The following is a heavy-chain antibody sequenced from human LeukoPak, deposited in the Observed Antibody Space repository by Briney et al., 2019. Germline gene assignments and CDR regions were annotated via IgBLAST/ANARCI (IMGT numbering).Heavy chain of an antibody. CDR3: AKALRHHYYYGMDV. CDR2: ISYDGSNK. D-gene: IGHD5/OR15-5a*01. V-gene: IGHV3-30*04. CDR1: GFTFSSYA. J-gene: IGHJ6*02. Sequence: GALRLSCAASGFTFSSYAMHWVRQAPGKGLEWVAVISYDGSNKYYADSVKGRFTISRDNSKNTLYLQMNSLRAEDTAVYYCAKALRHHYYYGMDVWGQGTTVTVSS.